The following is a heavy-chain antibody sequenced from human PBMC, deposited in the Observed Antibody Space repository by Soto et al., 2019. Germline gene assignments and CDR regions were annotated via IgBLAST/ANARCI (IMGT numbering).Heavy chain of an antibody. Sequence: QVQLQQWGAGLLKPSETLSLTCAVYGGFVSSGSYYWSWIRQPPGKGLEWIGEMSHSGGTHFNPSLKSRVTISVGTSKNEFSLKMSSVTAADPALYYCARVERGTATTAGDAFDIWGPGTMVTVSS. CDR3: ARVERGTATTAGDAFDI. J-gene: IGHJ3*02. D-gene: IGHD1-1*01. CDR2: MSHSGGT. V-gene: IGHV4-34*01. CDR1: GGFVSSGSYY.